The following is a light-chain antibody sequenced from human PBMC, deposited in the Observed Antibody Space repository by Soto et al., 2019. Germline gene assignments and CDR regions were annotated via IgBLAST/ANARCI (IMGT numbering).Light chain of an antibody. Sequence: QSALTQPASVSGSPGQSITISCTGTSSDVGGYNYVSWYQQHQGKDPKLLIHDVSNRRSGVSNLFSGSKSGNTASLTISGLQAEDEAVYCCSSYTLSSTRGHVVFGGGTKLTVL. J-gene: IGLJ2*01. CDR2: DVS. CDR1: SSDVGGYNY. V-gene: IGLV2-14*01. CDR3: SSYTLSSTRGHVV.